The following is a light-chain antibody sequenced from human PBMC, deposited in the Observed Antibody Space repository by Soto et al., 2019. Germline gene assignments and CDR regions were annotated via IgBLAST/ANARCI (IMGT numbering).Light chain of an antibody. V-gene: IGKV4-1*01. Sequence: DIQMTQSPSSLSASVGDRVTITCQASQDITTSLSWYQQKPGQPPKLLIYWASTRESGVPDRFSGSGSGTDFTLTISSLQAEEVAVYYCQQYYSTPRTVGQGTKVDIK. CDR3: QQYYSTPRT. CDR2: WAS. J-gene: IGKJ1*01. CDR1: QDITTS.